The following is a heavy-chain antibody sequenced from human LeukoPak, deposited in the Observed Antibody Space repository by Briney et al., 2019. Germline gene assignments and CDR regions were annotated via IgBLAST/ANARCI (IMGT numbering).Heavy chain of an antibody. CDR1: GFTFSSYA. V-gene: IGHV3-23*01. D-gene: IGHD3-3*01. CDR2: ISGTGGST. Sequence: GGSLRLSCAASGFTFSSYAMTWVRQAPGKGLEWVSTISGTGGSTYYADSVKGRFTISRDNSKNTLYLQMNSLRPDDTAVYYCAKAPRGNLQWLLSQVYGYWFDPWGQGTLVTVSS. CDR3: AKAPRGNLQWLLSQVYGYWFDP. J-gene: IGHJ5*02.